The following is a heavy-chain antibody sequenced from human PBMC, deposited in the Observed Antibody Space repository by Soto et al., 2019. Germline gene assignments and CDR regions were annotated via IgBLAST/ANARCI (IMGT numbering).Heavy chain of an antibody. CDR1: GGTFSSYA. CDR2: IIPIFGTA. V-gene: IGHV1-69*13. CDR3: ASTVGATRWFDP. D-gene: IGHD1-26*01. Sequence: SVKVSCKASGGTFSSYAISWVRQAPGQGLEWMGGIIPIFGTANYAQKFQGRVTITADESTSTAYMELSSLRSEDTAVYYCASTVGATRWFDPWGQGTLVTVSS. J-gene: IGHJ5*02.